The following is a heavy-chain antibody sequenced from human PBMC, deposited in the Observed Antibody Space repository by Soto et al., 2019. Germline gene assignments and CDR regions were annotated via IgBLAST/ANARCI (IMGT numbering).Heavy chain of an antibody. CDR3: ARDRAGGYCSGGSCPTWSDP. CDR2: IYYSGST. Sequence: SETLSLTCTVSGGSISSYYWSWIRQPPGKGLEWIGYIYYSGSTNYNPSLKSRVTISVDTSKNQSSLKLSSVTAADTAVYYCARDRAGGYCSGGSCPTWSDPWGQGTLVTVSS. V-gene: IGHV4-59*01. CDR1: GGSISSYY. D-gene: IGHD2-15*01. J-gene: IGHJ5*02.